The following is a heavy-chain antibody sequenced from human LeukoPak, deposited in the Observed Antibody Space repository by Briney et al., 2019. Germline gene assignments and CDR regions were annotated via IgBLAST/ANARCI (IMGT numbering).Heavy chain of an antibody. D-gene: IGHD6-13*01. J-gene: IGHJ3*02. Sequence: SETLSLTCTVSGGSISSYYWSWIRQPAGKGLEWIGRIYTSGSTNYNPSLKSRVTMSVDTSKNQFSLKLSSVTAADTAVYYCARTSGIAAADDAFDIWGQGTMVTVSS. CDR3: ARTSGIAAADDAFDI. V-gene: IGHV4-4*07. CDR1: GGSISSYY. CDR2: IYTSGST.